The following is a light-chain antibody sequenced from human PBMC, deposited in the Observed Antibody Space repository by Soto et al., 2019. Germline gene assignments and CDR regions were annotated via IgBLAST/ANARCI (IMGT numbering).Light chain of an antibody. CDR3: QQYYKWPLM. CDR1: QSVSSN. J-gene: IGKJ1*01. CDR2: GSS. V-gene: IGKV3-15*01. Sequence: IIMTQSPATLSVSPGERATLSCRASQSVSSNLAWYQQRRGQAPRLLIHGSSTRATGIPARFSGSGSGAEFNLTIRSRQSEDFAVYYCQQYYKWPLMFGQGTKVEIK.